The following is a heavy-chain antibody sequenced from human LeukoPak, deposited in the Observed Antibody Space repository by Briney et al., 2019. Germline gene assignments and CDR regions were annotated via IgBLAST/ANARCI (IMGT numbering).Heavy chain of an antibody. CDR3: ARDEVMATMVY. V-gene: IGHV1-46*01. Sequence: ASVKVSCKASGYTFTSYYMHWVRQAPGQGLEWMGIINPSGGSTSYAQKFQGSVTMTRDTSTSTVYMELSSLRSEDTAVYYCARDEVMATMVYWGQGTLVTVSS. D-gene: IGHD5-24*01. CDR2: INPSGGST. J-gene: IGHJ4*02. CDR1: GYTFTSYY.